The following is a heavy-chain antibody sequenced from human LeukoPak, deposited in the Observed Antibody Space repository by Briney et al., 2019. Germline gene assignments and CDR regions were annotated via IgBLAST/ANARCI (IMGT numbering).Heavy chain of an antibody. D-gene: IGHD3-10*01. J-gene: IGHJ4*02. Sequence: GGSLRLSCTPSGFTFGDDTMSWFRQAPGKGLEWVGFIRSKAYGGTTEYAASVKGRFTISRDDSKSIAYLQMNSLKTEDTAVYYCTSYYYGSGSYYNGAYWGQGTLVTVSS. V-gene: IGHV3-49*03. CDR1: GFTFGDDT. CDR3: TSYYYGSGSYYNGAY. CDR2: IRSKAYGGTT.